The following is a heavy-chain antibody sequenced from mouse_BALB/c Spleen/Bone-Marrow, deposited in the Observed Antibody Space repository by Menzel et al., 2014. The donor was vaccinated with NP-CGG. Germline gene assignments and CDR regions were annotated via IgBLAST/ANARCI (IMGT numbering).Heavy chain of an antibody. Sequence: VQLQQSGPELVKPGASVRISCEASGYTFTSYHIHWVKQRPGQGLEWIGWIFPGNVNTKYNEKFKGKATLTADKSSSTAYMQLSSLTSEDSAVYFCARDSMDYWGQGASVTVSS. J-gene: IGHJ4*01. V-gene: IGHV1S56*01. CDR3: ARDSMDY. CDR1: GYTFTSYH. CDR2: IFPGNVNT.